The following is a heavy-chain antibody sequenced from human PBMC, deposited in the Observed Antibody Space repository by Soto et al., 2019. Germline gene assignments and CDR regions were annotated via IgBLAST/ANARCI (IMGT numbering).Heavy chain of an antibody. V-gene: IGHV3-23*01. Sequence: EAQLLESGGGLVQPGGSLRLTCAASGFTFSNYAMTWVRQVPGKGLEWVSSIHGGGAGTYYSDSVKGRFTVSRDDSEKTLYLQQSRLRVDDTAVYYCGKDAMSNNGEWDWIDPWGQGTLVIVSS. CDR1: GFTFSNYA. D-gene: IGHD3-10*01. CDR3: GKDAMSNNGEWDWIDP. CDR2: IHGGGAGT. J-gene: IGHJ5*02.